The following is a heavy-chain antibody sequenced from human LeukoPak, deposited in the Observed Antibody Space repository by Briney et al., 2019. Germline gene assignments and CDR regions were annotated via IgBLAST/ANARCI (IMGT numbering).Heavy chain of an antibody. J-gene: IGHJ4*02. V-gene: IGHV4-31*03. Sequence: SETLSLTCTVSGGSISSGGYYWSWIRQHPGKSLEWIGYIYYSGSTYYNPSLKSRVTISVDTSKNQFSLKLSSVTAADTAVYYCARSPTMVRGVIIYDYYFDYWGQGTLVTVSS. CDR1: GGSISSGGYY. CDR2: IYYSGST. CDR3: ARSPTMVRGVIIYDYYFDY. D-gene: IGHD3-10*01.